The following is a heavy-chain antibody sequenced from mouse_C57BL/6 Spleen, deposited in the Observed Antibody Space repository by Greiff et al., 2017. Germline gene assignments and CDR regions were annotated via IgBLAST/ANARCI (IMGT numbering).Heavy chain of an antibody. CDR2: FYPGSGSI. CDR3: ARQLLLLRAMDY. J-gene: IGHJ4*01. Sequence: LVESGAELVKPGASVKLSCKASGYTFTEYTIHWVKQRSGQGLEWIGWFYPGSGSIKYNEKFKDKATLTADKSSSTVYMELSRLTSEDSAVYFCARQLLLLRAMDYWGQGTSVTVSS. CDR1: GYTFTEYT. V-gene: IGHV1-62-2*01. D-gene: IGHD1-1*01.